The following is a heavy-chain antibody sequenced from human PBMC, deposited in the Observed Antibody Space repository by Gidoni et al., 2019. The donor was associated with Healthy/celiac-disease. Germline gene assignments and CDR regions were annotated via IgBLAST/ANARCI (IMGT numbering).Heavy chain of an antibody. J-gene: IGHJ6*02. D-gene: IGHD2-15*01. CDR3: AKDLRYCSGGSCYQNYYYYGMDV. CDR2: ISYDGSNK. V-gene: IGHV3-30*18. Sequence: APGQGLEWVAVISYDGSNKYYADAVKGRFTISRDNSKNTLYLQMNSLRAEDTAVYYCAKDLRYCSGGSCYQNYYYYGMDVWGQGTTVTVSS.